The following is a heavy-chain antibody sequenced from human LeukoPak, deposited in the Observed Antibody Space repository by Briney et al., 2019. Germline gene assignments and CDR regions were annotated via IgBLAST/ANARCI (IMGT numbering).Heavy chain of an antibody. V-gene: IGHV1-69*13. CDR1: GGTFSSYA. CDR2: IIPIFGTA. Sequence: VASVKVPCKASGGTFSSYAISWVRQAPGQGLEWMGGIIPIFGTANYAQKFQGRVTITADESTSTAYMELSSLRSEDTAVYYCANLRRVVANDDYYYGMDVWGQGTTVTVSS. D-gene: IGHD2-15*01. CDR3: ANLRRVVANDDYYYGMDV. J-gene: IGHJ6*02.